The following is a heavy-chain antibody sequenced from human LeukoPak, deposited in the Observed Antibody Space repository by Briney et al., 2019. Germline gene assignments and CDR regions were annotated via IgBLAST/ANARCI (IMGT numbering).Heavy chain of an antibody. D-gene: IGHD2-15*01. CDR1: GFTFSSFE. Sequence: GGSLRLSCAASGFTFSSFEMKWVRQAPGKGLEWVSYISSGGSTIYYADSVKGRFTISRDNSKNTLYLQMNSLRAEDTAVYYCARDLVVAAFFAYYFDYWGQGTLVTVSS. J-gene: IGHJ4*02. CDR2: ISSGGSTI. V-gene: IGHV3-48*03. CDR3: ARDLVVAAFFAYYFDY.